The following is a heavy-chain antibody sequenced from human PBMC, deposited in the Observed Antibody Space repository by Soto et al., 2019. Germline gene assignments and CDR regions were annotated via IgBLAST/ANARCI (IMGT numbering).Heavy chain of an antibody. Sequence: QITLKESGPTLVKPTQTLTLTCTFSGFSLSTSGVGVGWIRQPPGKALEWLALIYWDDDKRYSPSLKSRLPINKDTSKNQVVLTMTNMDPVDTATYYCALRRGYCSGGSCYSIWFDPWGQGTLVTVSS. CDR3: ALRRGYCSGGSCYSIWFDP. V-gene: IGHV2-5*02. CDR1: GFSLSTSGVG. J-gene: IGHJ5*02. CDR2: IYWDDDK. D-gene: IGHD2-15*01.